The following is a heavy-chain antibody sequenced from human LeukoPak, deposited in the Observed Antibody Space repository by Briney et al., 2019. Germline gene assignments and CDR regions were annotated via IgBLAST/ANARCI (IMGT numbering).Heavy chain of an antibody. CDR1: GFNLRSYS. D-gene: IGHD4-17*01. CDR2: IYSGGNT. CDR3: ARRAGEYSHPYDY. V-gene: IGHV3-53*01. J-gene: IGHJ4*02. Sequence: GGSLRLSCAASGFNLRSYSMTWVRQAPGKGLEWVSFIYSGGNTHYSDSVKGRFTISRDNSKNTLYLQMNSLRAEDTAVYYCARRAGEYSHPYDYWGQGTLVTVSS.